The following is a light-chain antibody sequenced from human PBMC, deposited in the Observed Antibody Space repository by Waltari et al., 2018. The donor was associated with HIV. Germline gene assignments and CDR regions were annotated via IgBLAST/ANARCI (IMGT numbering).Light chain of an antibody. CDR1: QDISKH. V-gene: IGKV1-33*01. Sequence: TQSPSSLSSYVGDTFTITCQASQDISKHLNWYQQKPGKAPKVIISEASNLETGVPPRFSGSGSGRDFSLTISSLQPEDVATYYCQQSAHLWTFGRGTKVEL. CDR2: EAS. CDR3: QQSAHLWT. J-gene: IGKJ1*01.